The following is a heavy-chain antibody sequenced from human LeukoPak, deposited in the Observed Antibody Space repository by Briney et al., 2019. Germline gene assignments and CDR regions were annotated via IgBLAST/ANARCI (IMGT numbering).Heavy chain of an antibody. CDR2: ISSSSSTI. CDR1: GLTFNTYS. D-gene: IGHD6-13*01. V-gene: IGHV3-48*01. J-gene: IGHJ4*02. CDR3: ARVYTSSWYDY. Sequence: GGSLRLSCAASGLTFNTYSMNWVRQAPGKGLEWVSYISSSSSTIKYADSVKGRFTISRDNAKNSLFLQMNSLRAEDTAVYYCARVYTSSWYDYWGQGTLVTVSS.